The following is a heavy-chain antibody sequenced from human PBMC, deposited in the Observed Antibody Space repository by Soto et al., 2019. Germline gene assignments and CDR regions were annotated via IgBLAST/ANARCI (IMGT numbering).Heavy chain of an antibody. V-gene: IGHV3-21*06. Sequence: LRLSWAASGFSFSSHSFNWVRQAPGQGLEGIAYISSRSSLIFYADSVRGRFVISRDNALNSLYLQMNSPRDEDTAIYYCARERGEYDSGWYIDRWGQGTPVTVSS. J-gene: IGHJ5*02. D-gene: IGHD6-19*01. CDR1: GFSFSSHS. CDR2: ISSRSSLI. CDR3: ARERGEYDSGWYIDR.